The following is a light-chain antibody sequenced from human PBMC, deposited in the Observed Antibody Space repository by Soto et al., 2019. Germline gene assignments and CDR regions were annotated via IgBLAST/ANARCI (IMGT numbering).Light chain of an antibody. Sequence: QSVLTQPPSASGTPGQRVPISCSGSSSNIGSNYVYGYQQLPGTAPKLLIYRNNQRPSGVPDRFSGSKSGTSASLAISGLRSEDEADYYCAAWDDSLSGFVVFGGGTKLTVL. CDR3: AAWDDSLSGFVV. V-gene: IGLV1-47*01. J-gene: IGLJ2*01. CDR1: SSNIGSNY. CDR2: RNN.